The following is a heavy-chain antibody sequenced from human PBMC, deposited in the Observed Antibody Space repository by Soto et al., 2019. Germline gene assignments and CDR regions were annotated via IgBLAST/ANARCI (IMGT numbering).Heavy chain of an antibody. J-gene: IGHJ5*02. CDR2: IYHSGST. CDR3: VRRARTSNGSWFDL. Sequence: PSETRSLTCAVSGGSISSGGYSWSWIRQPPGKGLEWIGYIYHSGSTYYNPSLTSPVTISIDTSKNQFSLSLRSVTAADTAVYFWVRRARTSNGSWFDLWGQGILVTVS. D-gene: IGHD6-19*01. CDR1: GGSISSGGYS. V-gene: IGHV4-30-2*01.